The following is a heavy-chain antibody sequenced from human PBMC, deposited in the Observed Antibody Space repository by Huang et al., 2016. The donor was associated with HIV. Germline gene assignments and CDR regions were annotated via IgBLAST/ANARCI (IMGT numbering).Heavy chain of an antibody. CDR1: GFTFSSYW. V-gene: IGHV3-74*01. CDR2: MKRDGSSS. D-gene: IGHD3-22*01. J-gene: IGHJ4*02. CDR3: VRDPRIQSWLNYFDY. Sequence: EVQLVESGGGLVQPGGSLRLSCAASGFTFSSYWMHWVRQAPGKGLVWGSRMKRDGSSSGYADSVKGRFTIARDNAKNTLYLQMNSLRAEDTAVYYCVRDPRIQSWLNYFDYWGQGTLVSVSS.